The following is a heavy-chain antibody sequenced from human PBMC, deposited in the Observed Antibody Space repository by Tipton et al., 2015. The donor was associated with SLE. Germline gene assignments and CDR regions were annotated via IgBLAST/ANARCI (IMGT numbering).Heavy chain of an antibody. J-gene: IGHJ4*02. CDR2: ISDTGSTR. Sequence: GSLRLSCAASGFTFNDFRMNWVRQAPGKGLEWVSYISDTGSTRFYADSVKGRFTISRDNAKNSLYLQMNSLRAEDTGVYYCARVVAYVIDWWGQGTLVTVSS. CDR1: GFTFNDFR. CDR3: ARVVAYVIDW. V-gene: IGHV3-48*04. D-gene: IGHD3-10*02.